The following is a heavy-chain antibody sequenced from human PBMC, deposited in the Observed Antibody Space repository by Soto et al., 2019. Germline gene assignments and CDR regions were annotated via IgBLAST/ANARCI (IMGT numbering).Heavy chain of an antibody. CDR3: ARGINDIDY. CDR2: ISAYNGNT. V-gene: IGHV1-18*01. D-gene: IGHD1-1*01. J-gene: IGHJ4*02. CDR1: GYTFTSYV. Sequence: QVQLVQSGAEVKKPGPSVKDSCKASGYTFTSYVIRRVRQSPGKGLECMGWISAYNGNTNYAPKLQGRVTMTRDTTTSTAYMVLRSLRSDDTAVYYCARGINDIDYCGQGTLVIVSS.